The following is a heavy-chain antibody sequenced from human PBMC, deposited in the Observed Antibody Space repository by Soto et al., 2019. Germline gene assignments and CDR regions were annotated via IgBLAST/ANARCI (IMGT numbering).Heavy chain of an antibody. D-gene: IGHD6-19*01. CDR2: IYYSGST. Sequence: QLQLQESGPGLVKPSETLSLTCTVSGGSISSSSYYWGWIRQPPGKGLEWIGSIYYSGSTYYNPSLKSRVTISVDTSKNQFSLKLSSVTAADTAVYYCARYGAVAGLHWYFDLWGRGTLVTVSS. CDR3: ARYGAVAGLHWYFDL. J-gene: IGHJ2*01. V-gene: IGHV4-39*01. CDR1: GGSISSSSYY.